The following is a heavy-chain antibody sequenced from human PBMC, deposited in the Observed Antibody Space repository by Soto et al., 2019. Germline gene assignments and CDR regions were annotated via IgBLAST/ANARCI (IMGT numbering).Heavy chain of an antibody. V-gene: IGHV3-23*01. J-gene: IGHJ4*02. CDR2: TGYSRLTT. D-gene: IGHD6-6*01. CDR3: ATVHSTSRSFDY. Sequence: GGSLRLCCAASGLNFSILAMSWVRRAPGKGLEWVSTTGYSRLTTYYADSVKGRFTVSRDNSKNTLDLQMSSLRAEDTAVYYCATVHSTSRSFDYWGQGTLVTVSS. CDR1: GLNFSILA.